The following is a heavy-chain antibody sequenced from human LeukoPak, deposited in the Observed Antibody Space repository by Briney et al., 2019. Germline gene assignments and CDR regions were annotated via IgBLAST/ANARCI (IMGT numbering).Heavy chain of an antibody. CDR2: ISYDGSNK. CDR3: ARDGLFWYVY. Sequence: PGRSLRLSCAASGFTFSSYGMHWVRQAPGKGLEWVAVISYDGSNKYYADSVKGRFTISRDNAKNSLYLQMNSLRAEDTAVYYCARDGLFWYVYWGQGTLVTVSS. D-gene: IGHD2-8*02. J-gene: IGHJ4*02. V-gene: IGHV3-30*03. CDR1: GFTFSSYG.